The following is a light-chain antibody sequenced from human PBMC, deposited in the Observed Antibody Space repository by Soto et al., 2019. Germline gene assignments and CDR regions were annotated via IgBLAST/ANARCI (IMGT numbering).Light chain of an antibody. Sequence: QSALTQPASVSGSPGQSITISCTGTSSDVGGYNYVSWYQQHPGKAPKLMIYDVSNRPSGVSNRFSGSKSGNTASLTISGLQDEDDADYYCSSYTSSSTLDLVFGGGTQLTVL. V-gene: IGLV2-14*01. J-gene: IGLJ2*01. CDR3: SSYTSSSTLDLV. CDR2: DVS. CDR1: SSDVGGYNY.